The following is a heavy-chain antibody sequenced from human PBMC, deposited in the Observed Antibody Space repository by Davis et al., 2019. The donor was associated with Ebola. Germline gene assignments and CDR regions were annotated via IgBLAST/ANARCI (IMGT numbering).Heavy chain of an antibody. CDR2: INWNGDSI. CDR3: AKSGLDV. CDR1: GFSFEDYG. Sequence: GESLKISCAVSGFSFEDYGMSWVRQVPGKGLEWVSGINWNGDSIGYADSVKGRFTISRDNAKNSLYLQMNSLRVEDTALYYCAKSGLDVWGQGTTVTVSS. J-gene: IGHJ6*02. V-gene: IGHV3-20*04.